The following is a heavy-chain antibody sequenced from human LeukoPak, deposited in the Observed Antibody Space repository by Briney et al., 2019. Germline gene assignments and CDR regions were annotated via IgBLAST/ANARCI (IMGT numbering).Heavy chain of an antibody. CDR1: GFTFSSYA. CDR3: AKLTGYYDSSGSDAFDI. V-gene: IGHV3-23*01. CDR2: ISSSGGST. J-gene: IGHJ3*02. Sequence: GGSLRLSCAASGFTFSSYAMSWVRQAPGKGLEWVSAISSSGGSTYYADSVKGRFTISRDNSKNTLYLQMNSLRAEDTAVYYCAKLTGYYDSSGSDAFDIWGQGTMVTVSS. D-gene: IGHD3-22*01.